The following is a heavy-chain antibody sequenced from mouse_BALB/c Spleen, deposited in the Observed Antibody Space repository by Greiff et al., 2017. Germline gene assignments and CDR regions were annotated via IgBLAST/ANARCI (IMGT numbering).Heavy chain of an antibody. V-gene: IGHV3-2*02. J-gene: IGHJ2*01. CDR1: GYSITSDYA. CDR3: ARGTATSYFDY. D-gene: IGHD1-2*01. CDR2: ISYSGST. Sequence: DVHLVESGPGLVKPSQSLSLTCTVTGYSITSDYAWNWIRQFPGNKLEWMGYISYSGSTSYNPSLKSRISITRDTSKNQFFLQLNSVTTEDTATYYCARGTATSYFDYWGQGTTLTVSS.